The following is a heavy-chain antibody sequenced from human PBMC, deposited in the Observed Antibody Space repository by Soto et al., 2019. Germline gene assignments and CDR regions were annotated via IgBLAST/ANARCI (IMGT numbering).Heavy chain of an antibody. V-gene: IGHV5-51*01. CDR2: IFPSDSDT. D-gene: IGHD3-22*01. Sequence: LKISCRTSGYRFTSYWIAWVRQMPGKGLEWMGIIFPSDSDTRYSPSFQGQVTISADRSTSTVFLQWASLKASDTAVYFCARKDKSGYFNWFDPWGQGTLVTVSS. CDR1: GYRFTSYW. J-gene: IGHJ5*02. CDR3: ARKDKSGYFNWFDP.